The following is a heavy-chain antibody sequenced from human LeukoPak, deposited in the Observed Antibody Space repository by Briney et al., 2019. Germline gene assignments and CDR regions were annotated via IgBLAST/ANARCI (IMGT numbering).Heavy chain of an antibody. CDR2: INHSGST. V-gene: IGHV4-34*01. CDR1: GGSFSGYY. D-gene: IGHD3-10*01. CDR3: ARDIGERGSLGPFDY. Sequence: PSETLSLTCAVYGGSFSGYYWSWIRQPPGKGLEWIGEINHSGSTYYNPSLKSRVTISVDTSKNQFSLKLSSVTAADTAVYYCARDIGERGSLGPFDYWGQGTLVTVSS. J-gene: IGHJ4*02.